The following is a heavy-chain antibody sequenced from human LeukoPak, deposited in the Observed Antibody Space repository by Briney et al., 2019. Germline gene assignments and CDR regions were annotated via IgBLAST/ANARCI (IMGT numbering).Heavy chain of an antibody. Sequence: GGSQRLSCAASGFTFSSYGMSWVRQAPGKGLEWVSGISGSGGSTYYADSVKGRFTISRDNSKNTLYLQMNSLRAEDTAVYYCCITMVRGVNYWGQGTLVTVSS. CDR2: ISGSGGST. CDR1: GFTFSSYG. J-gene: IGHJ4*02. V-gene: IGHV3-23*01. D-gene: IGHD3-10*01. CDR3: CITMVRGVNY.